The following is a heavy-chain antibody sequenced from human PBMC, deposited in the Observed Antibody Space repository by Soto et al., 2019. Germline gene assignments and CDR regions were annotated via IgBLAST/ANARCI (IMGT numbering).Heavy chain of an antibody. CDR2: INHSGST. V-gene: IGHV4-34*01. J-gene: IGHJ6*01. Sequence: PSETLFLTCAVYGGSFSGYYWSWIRQPPGKGLEWIGEINHSGSTNYNPSLKSRVTISVDTSKNQFSLKLSSVTAADTAVYYCARTLVVPNRGYYYYGMDVWGQGTTVTVSS. D-gene: IGHD3-22*01. CDR1: GGSFSGYY. CDR3: ARTLVVPNRGYYYYGMDV.